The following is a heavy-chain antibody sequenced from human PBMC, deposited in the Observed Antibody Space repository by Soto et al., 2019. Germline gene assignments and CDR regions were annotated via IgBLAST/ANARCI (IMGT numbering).Heavy chain of an antibody. J-gene: IGHJ3*02. CDR1: GFTFSSYS. D-gene: IGHD3-16*02. V-gene: IGHV3-48*01. Sequence: GGSLRLSCAASGFTFSSYSMNWVRQAPGKGLEWVSYISSSSSTIYYADSVKGRFTISRDNAKNSLYLQMNSLRAEDTAVYYCARVELNWGSYRRGAFDIWGQGTMVTVSS. CDR3: ARVELNWGSYRRGAFDI. CDR2: ISSSSSTI.